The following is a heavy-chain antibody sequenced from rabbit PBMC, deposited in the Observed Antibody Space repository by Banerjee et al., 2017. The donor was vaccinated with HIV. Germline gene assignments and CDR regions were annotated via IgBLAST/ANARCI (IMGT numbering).Heavy chain of an antibody. D-gene: IGHD6-1*01. V-gene: IGHV1S45*01. CDR2: IYAGSSGVT. CDR3: ARDRGVTGYAYATYYFNL. J-gene: IGHJ4*01. Sequence: QQQLVESGGGLVQPEGSLTLTCTASGFSFSSSYYMCWVRQAPGKGLEWIACIYAGSSGVTYYANWAKGRFTISKTSSTTVTLQMTSLTAADTATYFCARDRGVTGYAYATYYFNLWGQGTLVTVS. CDR1: GFSFSSSYY.